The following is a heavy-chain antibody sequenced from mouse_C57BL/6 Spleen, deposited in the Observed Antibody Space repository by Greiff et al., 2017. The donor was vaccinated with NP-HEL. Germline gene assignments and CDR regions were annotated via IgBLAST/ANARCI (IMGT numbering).Heavy chain of an antibody. J-gene: IGHJ2*01. CDR3: ARLELQNYFDY. Sequence: QVHVKQSGAELVKPGASVKMSCKASGYTFTSYWITWVKQRPGQGLEWIGDIYPGSGSTNYNEKFKSKATLTVDTSSSTAYMQLSSLTSEDSAVYYCARLELQNYFDYWGQGTTLTVSS. CDR2: IYPGSGST. D-gene: IGHD1-1*01. V-gene: IGHV1-55*01. CDR1: GYTFTSYW.